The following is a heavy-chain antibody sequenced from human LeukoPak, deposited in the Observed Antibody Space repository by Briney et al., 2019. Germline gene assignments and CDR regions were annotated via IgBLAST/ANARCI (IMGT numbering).Heavy chain of an antibody. CDR2: IYYSGTT. CDR1: GGSISISSDY. Sequence: SETLTLTCTGSGGSISISSDYWGWIRQPPGKGLEWIGDIYYSGTTNYNPSLKSRVTMSVDTSKNQFSLKLNSATAADTAVYYCATIKIAAAGKIFDYWGQGTLVTVSS. D-gene: IGHD6-13*01. CDR3: ATIKIAAAGKIFDY. V-gene: IGHV4-39*01. J-gene: IGHJ4*02.